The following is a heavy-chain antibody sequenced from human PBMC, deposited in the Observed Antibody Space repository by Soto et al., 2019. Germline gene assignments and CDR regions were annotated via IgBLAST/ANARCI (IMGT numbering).Heavy chain of an antibody. CDR1: GFSLSTSGVG. CDR3: AHRRVGATMGFDD. Sequence: SGPTGEPTQTLTLTCTFSGFSLSTSGVGVGWIRQPPGKALEWLALIYWDDDKRYSPSLKSRLTITKDTSKNQVVVTMTNMDPVDSATYYGAHRRVGATMGFDDWGQGTQVTVSS. D-gene: IGHD1-26*01. CDR2: IYWDDDK. V-gene: IGHV2-5*02. J-gene: IGHJ4*02.